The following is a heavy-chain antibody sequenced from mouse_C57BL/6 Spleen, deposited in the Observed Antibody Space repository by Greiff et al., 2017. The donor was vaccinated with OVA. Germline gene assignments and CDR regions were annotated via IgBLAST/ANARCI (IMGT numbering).Heavy chain of an antibody. CDR2: IDPETGGT. D-gene: IGHD1-1*01. Sequence: VQLQQSGAELVRPGASVTLSCKASGYTFTDYEMHWVKQTPVHGLEWIGAIDPETGGTAYKQKFKGKAILTADKSYSTAYMELRSLTSEDSAVYYCTRRDYGSSLDYWGQGTTLTVSS. CDR1: GYTFTDYE. CDR3: TRRDYGSSLDY. J-gene: IGHJ2*01. V-gene: IGHV1-15*01.